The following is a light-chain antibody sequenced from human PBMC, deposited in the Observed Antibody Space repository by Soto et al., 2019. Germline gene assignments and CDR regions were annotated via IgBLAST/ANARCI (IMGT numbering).Light chain of an antibody. CDR3: QQYETYAT. V-gene: IGKV1-5*01. CDR2: AAS. Sequence: DIQMTQSPSTLSASVGDRVSITCRASQSISNWLAWYQQKPGKAPKLLIYAASTLQSGVPSRFSGSGSGTEFTLTISGLQPDDSATYYCQQYETYATFGQGTKVDIK. J-gene: IGKJ1*01. CDR1: QSISNW.